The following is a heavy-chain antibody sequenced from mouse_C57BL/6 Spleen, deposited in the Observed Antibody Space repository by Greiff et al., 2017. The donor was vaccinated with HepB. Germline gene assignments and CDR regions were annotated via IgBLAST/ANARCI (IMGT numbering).Heavy chain of an antibody. CDR1: GYAFSSYW. CDR3: ARRRGGYAMDY. Sequence: QVHVKQSGAELVKPGASVKISCKASGYAFSSYWMNWVKQRPGKGLEWIGQIYPGDGDTNYNGKFKGKATLTADKSSSTAYMQLSSLTSEDSAVYFCARRRGGYAMDYWGQGTSVTVSS. CDR2: IYPGDGDT. J-gene: IGHJ4*01. V-gene: IGHV1-80*01.